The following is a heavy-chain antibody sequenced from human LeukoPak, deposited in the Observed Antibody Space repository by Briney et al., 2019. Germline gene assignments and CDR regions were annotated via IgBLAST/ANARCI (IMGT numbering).Heavy chain of an antibody. Sequence: PSETLSLTCTVSGGSIGSHYWTWIRQTPGKGLEWIGYVYDIGTTKYNPSLKSRVTISVDTSKNQFSLKLSSVTAADTAIYYCARVGARWGVYNDYWGQGTLVTVSS. V-gene: IGHV4-59*11. D-gene: IGHD3-16*01. CDR3: ARVGARWGVYNDY. CDR1: GGSIGSHY. J-gene: IGHJ4*02. CDR2: VYDIGTT.